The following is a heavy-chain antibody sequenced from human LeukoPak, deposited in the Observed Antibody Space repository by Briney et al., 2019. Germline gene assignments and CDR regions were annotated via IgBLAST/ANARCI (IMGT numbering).Heavy chain of an antibody. CDR2: IYYSGST. Sequence: TSETLSLTCTVSGGSISSSSHYWGWIRQPPGKGLEWIGSIYYSGSTYYNPSLKSRVTISVDTSKNQFSLKLSSVTAADTAVYYCASPGELPFDYWGQGTLVTVSS. CDR1: GGSISSSSHY. J-gene: IGHJ4*02. CDR3: ASPGELPFDY. D-gene: IGHD1-26*01. V-gene: IGHV4-39*01.